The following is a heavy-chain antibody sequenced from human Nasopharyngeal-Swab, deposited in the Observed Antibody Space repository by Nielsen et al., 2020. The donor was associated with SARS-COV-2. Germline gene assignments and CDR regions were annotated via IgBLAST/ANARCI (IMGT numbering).Heavy chain of an antibody. CDR1: GGSFSSAGYF. V-gene: IGHV4-31*02. CDR2: IYYSGSI. CDR3: ARSMYCSSTSCRYYFDY. Sequence: SCTVSGGSFSSAGYFWTWIRQHPGKGLEWIGYIYYSGSIYYNPSLKSRVTISVDTSKNHFSLKLSSVTAADTAVYFCARSMYCSSTSCRYYFDYWGQGTLVTVSS. J-gene: IGHJ4*02. D-gene: IGHD2-2*01.